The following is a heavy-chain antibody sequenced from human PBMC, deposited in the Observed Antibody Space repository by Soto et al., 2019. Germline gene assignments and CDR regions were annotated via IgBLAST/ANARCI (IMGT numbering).Heavy chain of an antibody. J-gene: IGHJ4*02. CDR3: VRNYGQVDF. Sequence: SETLSLTCALSGVSISSSNWWSWVRQPPGKGLEWIGEIYHRGTTNYNPSLKSRVTISVDKSNNQFSLGLTSVTAADTAVYYCVRNYGQVDFWGRGTLVTVSS. D-gene: IGHD1-7*01. CDR2: IYHRGTT. V-gene: IGHV4-4*02. CDR1: GVSISSSNW.